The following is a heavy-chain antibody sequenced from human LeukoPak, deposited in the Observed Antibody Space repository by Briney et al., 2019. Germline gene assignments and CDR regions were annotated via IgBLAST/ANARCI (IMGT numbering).Heavy chain of an antibody. Sequence: SETLSLTCTVSGGSISSSSYYWGWIRQPPGKGLEWIGSIYYSGSTYYNPSLKSRVTISVDTSKNQSSLKLSSVTAADTAVYYCARHGYPFITMVRGVITGYFDYWGQGTLVTVSS. V-gene: IGHV4-39*01. CDR1: GGSISSSSYY. CDR3: ARHGYPFITMVRGVITGYFDY. CDR2: IYYSGST. J-gene: IGHJ4*02. D-gene: IGHD3-10*01.